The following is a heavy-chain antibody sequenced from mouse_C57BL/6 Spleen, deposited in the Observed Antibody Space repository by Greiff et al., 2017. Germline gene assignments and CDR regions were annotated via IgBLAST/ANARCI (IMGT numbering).Heavy chain of an antibody. Sequence: VKLVESGPELVKPGASVKISCKASGYAFSSSWMNWVKQRPGKGLEWIGRIYPGDGDTNYNGKFKGKATLTADKSSSTAYMQLSSLTSEDSAVYFCAREGNDYDGFDYWGQGTTLTVSS. CDR2: IYPGDGDT. CDR3: AREGNDYDGFDY. CDR1: GYAFSSSW. J-gene: IGHJ2*01. V-gene: IGHV1-82*01. D-gene: IGHD2-4*01.